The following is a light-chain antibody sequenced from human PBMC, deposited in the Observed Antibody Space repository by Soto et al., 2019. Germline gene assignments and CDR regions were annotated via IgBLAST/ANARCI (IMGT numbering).Light chain of an antibody. CDR1: SSDVGGYNY. CDR2: GVN. Sequence: QSALTQPPSASGFPGQSVTISCTGTSSDVGGYNYVSWYQQHPGKAPKLMIYGVNKRPSGVPDRFSGSKSGNTASLTVSGLQAEDEADYYCSSFAGSNNLLFGGGTKLTVL. CDR3: SSFAGSNNLL. J-gene: IGLJ2*01. V-gene: IGLV2-8*01.